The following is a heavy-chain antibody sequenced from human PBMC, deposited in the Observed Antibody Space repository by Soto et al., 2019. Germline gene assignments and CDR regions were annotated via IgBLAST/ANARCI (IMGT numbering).Heavy chain of an antibody. V-gene: IGHV1-69*01. CDR3: ARDGGRHSGGIDY. CDR1: GGTFSSYS. J-gene: IGHJ4*02. CDR2: IIPIFGTA. Sequence: QVQLVQSGAEVKKPGSSVNVSCKASGGTFSSYSINWVRQAPGQGIEWMGEIIPIFGTANYAQKFQGRVTITADESTSTAYMELSSLRSEDTAVYYCARDGGRHSGGIDYWGQGTLVTVSS. D-gene: IGHD1-26*01.